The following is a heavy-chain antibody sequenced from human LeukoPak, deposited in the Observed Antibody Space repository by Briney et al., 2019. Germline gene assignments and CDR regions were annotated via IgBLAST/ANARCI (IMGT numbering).Heavy chain of an antibody. CDR3: ARVTSSRGAIDI. CDR2: INSDGTST. D-gene: IGHD6-13*01. J-gene: IGHJ3*02. CDR1: GFTFSSYW. Sequence: PGGSLSLSCAASGFTFSSYWMYWVLQAPGKGLVWVSRINSDGTSTTYAESVKGRFTISRDNAKNTLYLQMNSLRAEDTAMYYCARVTSSRGAIDIWGQGTMVTASS. V-gene: IGHV3-74*03.